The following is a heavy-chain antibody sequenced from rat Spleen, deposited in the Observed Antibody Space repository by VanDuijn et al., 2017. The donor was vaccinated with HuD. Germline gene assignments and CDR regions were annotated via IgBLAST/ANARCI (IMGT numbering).Heavy chain of an antibody. J-gene: IGHJ2*01. CDR1: GFTFSSFP. V-gene: IGHV5-25*01. CDR3: ARRHYGYTDYFDY. D-gene: IGHD1-9*01. Sequence: EVQLVESRGGLVQPGRSLKLSCAASGFTFSSFPMAWVRQAPKKGLEWVASISSGHSSTYYRDSVKGRFTISRDNAKSTLSLQMDSLRSEDTATYYWARRHYGYTDYFDYWGQGVMVTVSS. CDR2: ISSGHSST.